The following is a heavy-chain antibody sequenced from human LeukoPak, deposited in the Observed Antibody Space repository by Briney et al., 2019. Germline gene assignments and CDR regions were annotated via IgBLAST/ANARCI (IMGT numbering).Heavy chain of an antibody. J-gene: IGHJ6*03. CDR3: ASEGAAASVYMDV. D-gene: IGHD6-13*01. CDR1: GFTFSIYS. CDR2: ISSSSSYI. Sequence: PGGSLRLSCAASGFTFSIYSMNWVRQAPGKGLEWVSSISSSSSYIYYADSVKGRFTISRDNAKNSLYLQMNSLRAEDTAVYYCASEGAAASVYMDVWGKGTTVTVSS. V-gene: IGHV3-21*01.